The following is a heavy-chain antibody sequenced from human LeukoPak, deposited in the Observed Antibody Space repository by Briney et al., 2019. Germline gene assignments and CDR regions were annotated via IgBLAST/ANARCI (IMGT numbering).Heavy chain of an antibody. CDR2: IIPIFGTA. D-gene: IGHD2-15*01. J-gene: IGHJ6*03. CDR1: GYTFTSYG. CDR3: ARDGFTWWQLVRVYYMDV. V-gene: IGHV1-69*13. Sequence: SVKVSCKASGYTFTSYGISWVRQAPGQGLEWMGGIIPIFGTANYAQKFQGRVTITADESTSTAYMELSSLRSEDTAVYYCARDGFTWWQLVRVYYMDVWGKGTTVTVSS.